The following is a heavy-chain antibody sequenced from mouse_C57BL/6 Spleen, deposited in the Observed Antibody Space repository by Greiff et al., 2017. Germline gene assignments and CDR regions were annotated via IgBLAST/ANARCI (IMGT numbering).Heavy chain of an antibody. J-gene: IGHJ2*01. D-gene: IGHD4-1*02. CDR3: ARDGQLGHYFDY. V-gene: IGHV5-16*01. CDR2: INYDGSST. CDR1: GFTFSDYY. Sequence: EVKLVESEGGLVQPGSSMKLSCTASGFTFSDYYMAWVRQVPEKGLEWVANINYDGSSTYYLDSLKSRFIISRDNAKNIRYLQMSRLKSEDTATYDCARDGQLGHYFDYWGQGTTLTVSS.